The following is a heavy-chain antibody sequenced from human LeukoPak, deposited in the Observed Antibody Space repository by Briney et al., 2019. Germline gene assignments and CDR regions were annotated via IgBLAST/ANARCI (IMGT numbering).Heavy chain of an antibody. CDR1: GLRFGSFW. D-gene: IGHD5-24*01. CDR3: ARERDGRFFDY. Sequence: GGSLRLSCAVSGLRFGSFWMSWVRQAPGKGLEWVANINQDGSEKYFVDSVRCRFTISRDNSKNSLHLQMNTLRAEDTAVYYCARERDGRFFDYWGQGTLVTVSS. CDR2: INQDGSEK. V-gene: IGHV3-7*01. J-gene: IGHJ4*02.